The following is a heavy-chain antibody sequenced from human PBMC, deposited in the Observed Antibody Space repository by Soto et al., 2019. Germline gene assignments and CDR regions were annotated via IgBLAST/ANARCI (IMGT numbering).Heavy chain of an antibody. CDR3: AKVIWIAASGTWDYYYDY. J-gene: IGHJ4*02. Sequence: GGSLRLSCAASGFTFSSYAMSWVRQAPGKGLEWVSAISGSGGSTYYADSVKGRFTISRDNSKNTLYLQMNSLRAEDTAVYYCAKVIWIAASGTWDYYYDYWGQGTLVTVSS. CDR2: ISGSGGST. CDR1: GFTFSSYA. D-gene: IGHD6-13*01. V-gene: IGHV3-23*01.